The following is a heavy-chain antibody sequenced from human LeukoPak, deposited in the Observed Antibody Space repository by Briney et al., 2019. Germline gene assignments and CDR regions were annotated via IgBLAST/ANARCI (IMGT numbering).Heavy chain of an antibody. CDR1: GYTFTSYD. J-gene: IGHJ4*02. CDR2: MNPNSGNT. CDR3: ARVAFVFGSGSYYNLGY. Sequence: ASVKVSCKASGYTFTSYDINWVRQATGQGLEWMGWMNPNSGNTGYAQKFQGRVTMTRNTSISTAYMELSSLRSEDTAVYYCARVAFVFGSGSYYNLGYWGQGTLVTVSS. V-gene: IGHV1-8*01. D-gene: IGHD3-10*01.